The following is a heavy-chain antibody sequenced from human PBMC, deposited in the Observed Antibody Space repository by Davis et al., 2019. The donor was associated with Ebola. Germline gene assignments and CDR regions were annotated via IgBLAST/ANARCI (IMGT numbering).Heavy chain of an antibody. V-gene: IGHV3-11*01. Sequence: GESLKISCAASGFTFSDYYMSWIRQAPGKGLEWVSYISSSGSTIYYADSVKGRFTISRDNAKNSLYLQMNSLRAEDTAVYYCAREPPQGARNDGYFDYWGQGTLVTVSS. CDR1: GFTFSDYY. D-gene: IGHD1-1*01. CDR2: ISSSGSTI. J-gene: IGHJ4*02. CDR3: AREPPQGARNDGYFDY.